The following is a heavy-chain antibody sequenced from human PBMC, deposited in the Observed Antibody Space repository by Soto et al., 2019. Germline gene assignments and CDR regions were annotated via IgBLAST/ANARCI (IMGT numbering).Heavy chain of an antibody. D-gene: IGHD1-1*01. CDR2: IWYDGSNK. CDR3: AKGSPRNTDFDY. V-gene: IGHV3-33*06. J-gene: IGHJ4*02. Sequence: QAQLVESGGGVVQPGRSLRLSCAASGFTFSSYGMHWVRQAPGKGLEWVAVIWYDGSNKYYADSVKGRFTISRDNSKNTMYLHMNSLRAEDTAVYYCAKGSPRNTDFDYWGQGTLVTVSS. CDR1: GFTFSSYG.